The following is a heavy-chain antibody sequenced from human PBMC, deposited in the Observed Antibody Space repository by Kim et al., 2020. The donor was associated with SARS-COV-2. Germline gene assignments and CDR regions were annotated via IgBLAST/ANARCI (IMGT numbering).Heavy chain of an antibody. CDR2: ST. D-gene: IGHD2-2*01. J-gene: IGHJ4*02. V-gene: IGHV3-23*01. Sequence: STIYAHSVKCRYPNSRGNSKNKLFLQLSSLRAEDTALYYCARESSRRADYWGQGTLVTVSS. CDR3: ARESSRRADY.